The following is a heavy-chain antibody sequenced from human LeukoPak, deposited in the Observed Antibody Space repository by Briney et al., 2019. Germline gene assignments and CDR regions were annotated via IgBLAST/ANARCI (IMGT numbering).Heavy chain of an antibody. CDR3: AYSIGYYDEWFQN. CDR1: GGSVSSAY. J-gene: IGHJ1*01. Sequence: SQTLSLTCAVSGGSVSSAYWSWIRQPPGKGLEWIGYVYFSGSTNYNPFLTSGVTISADTSKNHFSLKLTSVTAADTAVYYCAYSIGYYDEWFQNWGQGTLVPVSS. V-gene: IGHV4-59*02. CDR2: VYFSGST. D-gene: IGHD3-22*01.